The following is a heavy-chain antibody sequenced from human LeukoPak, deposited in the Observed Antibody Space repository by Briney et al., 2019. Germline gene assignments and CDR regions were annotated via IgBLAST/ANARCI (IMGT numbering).Heavy chain of an antibody. CDR2: ISSSSSTI. J-gene: IGHJ2*01. D-gene: IGHD1-26*01. CDR3: ARGGHLQWELLNWYSDL. CDR1: GFTFSSYS. Sequence: PGGSLRLSCAASGFTFSSYSMNWVRQAPGKGLEWVSYISSSSSTIYYADSVKGRFTISRDNAKNSLYLQMNSLRAEDTAVYYCARGGHLQWELLNWYSDLWGRGTLVTVSS. V-gene: IGHV3-48*01.